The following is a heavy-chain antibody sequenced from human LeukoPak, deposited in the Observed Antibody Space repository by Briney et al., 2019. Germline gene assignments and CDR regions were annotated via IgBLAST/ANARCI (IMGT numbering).Heavy chain of an antibody. CDR3: AIDPNWGIHY. CDR2: IDGSGGDI. J-gene: IGHJ4*02. D-gene: IGHD7-27*01. Sequence: GGSLRLSCAASGFTFSTYTMYWVRQPPGKGLEWVSIIDGSGGDIHYADSVKGRFTISRDNSKNTLYLQMNSLRVEDTAIYYCAIDPNWGIHYWGQGVLVTVSS. V-gene: IGHV3-23*01. CDR1: GFTFSTYT.